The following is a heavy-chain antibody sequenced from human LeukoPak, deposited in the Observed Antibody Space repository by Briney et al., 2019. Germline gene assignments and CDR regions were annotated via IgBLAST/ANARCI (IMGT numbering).Heavy chain of an antibody. V-gene: IGHV3-33*01. Sequence: GGSLRLSCAASGFTFSSYGMHWVRQAPGKGLEWVAVIWYDGSNKYYADSVKGRFTISRDNSKNTLYLQMNSLRAEDTAVYYCAGEHNWNDPLFDYWGQGTLVTVSS. CDR2: IWYDGSNK. CDR1: GFTFSSYG. D-gene: IGHD1-20*01. CDR3: AGEHNWNDPLFDY. J-gene: IGHJ4*02.